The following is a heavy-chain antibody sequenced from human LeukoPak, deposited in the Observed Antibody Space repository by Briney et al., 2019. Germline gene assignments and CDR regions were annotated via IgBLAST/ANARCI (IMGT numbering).Heavy chain of an antibody. Sequence: GGSLRLSCAASGFTFSSYAMSWVRQAPGKGLEWVSAISGSGGSTYYADSVKGRFTISRDNSKSTLYLQMNSLRAEDTAVYYCARDHNWGKYGMDVWGQGTTVTVSS. J-gene: IGHJ6*02. CDR1: GFTFSSYA. CDR3: ARDHNWGKYGMDV. V-gene: IGHV3-23*01. CDR2: ISGSGGST. D-gene: IGHD7-27*01.